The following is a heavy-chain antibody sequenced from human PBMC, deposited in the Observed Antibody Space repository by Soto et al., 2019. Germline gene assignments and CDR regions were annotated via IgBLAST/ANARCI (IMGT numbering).Heavy chain of an antibody. D-gene: IGHD3-22*01. CDR2: IYPGDSDT. J-gene: IGHJ3*02. V-gene: IGHV5-51*01. CDR3: ASYSYDRGGYYGAFDI. CDR1: GYSFTNYW. Sequence: GEPLKISCKGSGYSFTNYWIGWVRQLPGKGLEWMGIIYPGDSDTRYSPSFQGQVTISADKSISTAYLQWSSLKASDTAFYYCASYSYDRGGYYGAFDIWGQGTMVTVSS.